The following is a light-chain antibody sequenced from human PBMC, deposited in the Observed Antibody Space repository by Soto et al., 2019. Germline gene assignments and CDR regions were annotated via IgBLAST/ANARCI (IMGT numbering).Light chain of an antibody. CDR2: LDSDGSQ. J-gene: IGLJ3*02. Sequence: QSVLTQSPSASASLGASVKLTCTLSSGHTTYAIAWHQQQPEKGPRFLMKLDSDGSQIKGDGIPDRFSGSSSGAERYLTISSLQSADEADYYCQTWGTGGVFGGGTKLTVL. V-gene: IGLV4-69*01. CDR3: QTWGTGGV. CDR1: SGHTTYA.